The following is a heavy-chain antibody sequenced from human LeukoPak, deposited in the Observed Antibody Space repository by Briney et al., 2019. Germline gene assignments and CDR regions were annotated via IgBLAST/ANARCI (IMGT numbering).Heavy chain of an antibody. CDR2: TYYRSKWYN. Sequence: PSQTLSLTCAISGDSVSSNIAAWNWIRQSPSRGLEWLGRTYYRSKWYNDYAVSVKSRITINPDTSKNQFSLQLNSVTPEDTAVYYCASNCGGDCSHAFDIWGQGTMVAVSS. V-gene: IGHV6-1*01. CDR1: GDSVSSNIAA. J-gene: IGHJ3*02. CDR3: ASNCGGDCSHAFDI. D-gene: IGHD2-21*02.